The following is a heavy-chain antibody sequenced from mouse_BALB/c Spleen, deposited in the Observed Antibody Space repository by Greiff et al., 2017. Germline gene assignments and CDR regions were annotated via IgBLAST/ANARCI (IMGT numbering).Heavy chain of an antibody. D-gene: IGHD1-1*01. CDR1: GFTFTDYY. V-gene: IGHV7-3*02. J-gene: IGHJ3*01. CDR3: ARDRGTTVVVLAWFAY. Sequence: DVMLVESGGGLVQPGGSLRLSCATSGFTFTDYYMSWVRQPPGKALEWLGFIRNKANGYTTEYSASVKGRFTISRDNSQSILYLQMNTLRAEDSATYYCARDRGTTVVVLAWFAYWGQGTLVTVSA. CDR2: IRNKANGYTT.